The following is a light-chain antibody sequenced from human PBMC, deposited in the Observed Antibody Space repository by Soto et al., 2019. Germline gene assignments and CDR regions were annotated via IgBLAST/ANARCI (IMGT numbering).Light chain of an antibody. J-gene: IGLJ1*01. Sequence: QSVLTQPPSVSGAPGQRFTISCTGTSSNIGAGYDVHWYQQLPGTAPKLLIYGNSDRPSGVPDRFSGSKSDTSASLAITGLQAEDEADYFFQSSDNSLSAFVFRTGTKLTVL. CDR1: SSNIGAGYD. CDR2: GNS. CDR3: QSSDNSLSAFV. V-gene: IGLV1-40*01.